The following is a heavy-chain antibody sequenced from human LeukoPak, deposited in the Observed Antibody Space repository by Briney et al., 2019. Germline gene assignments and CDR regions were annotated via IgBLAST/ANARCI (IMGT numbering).Heavy chain of an antibody. Sequence: TSETLSLTCTVSGGSISSSSYYWSWIRQPPGKGLEWIGYIYYSGSTDYNPSLKSRVTISVDTSKNQFSLTLTSVIAADTAVYYCARDRDGFNPFDYWGQGTLVTVSS. CDR2: IYYSGST. CDR1: GGSISSSSYY. CDR3: ARDRDGFNPFDY. D-gene: IGHD5-24*01. J-gene: IGHJ4*02. V-gene: IGHV4-61*01.